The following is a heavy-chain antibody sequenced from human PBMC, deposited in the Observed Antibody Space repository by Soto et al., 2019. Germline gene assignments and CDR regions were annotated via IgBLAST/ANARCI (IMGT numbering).Heavy chain of an antibody. CDR3: ARERGGTTHYYYYGMDV. CDR2: IIPIFGTA. Sequence: SVKVSCKASGGTFSSYAISWVRQAPGQGLEWMGGIIPIFGTANYAQKFQGRVTITADKSTSTAYMELSSLRSEETAVYYCARERGGTTHYYYYGMDVWGQGTTVTVSS. CDR1: GGTFSSYA. D-gene: IGHD1-1*01. J-gene: IGHJ6*02. V-gene: IGHV1-69*06.